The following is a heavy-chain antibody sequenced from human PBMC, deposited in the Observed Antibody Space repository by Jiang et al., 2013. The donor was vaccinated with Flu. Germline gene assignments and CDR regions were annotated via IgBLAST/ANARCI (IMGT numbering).Heavy chain of an antibody. CDR1: GGSISSSSYY. CDR3: ARQCPFGGDSSTSCYSPFDY. V-gene: IGHV4-39*01. CDR2: IYYSGNT. D-gene: IGHD2-2*01. J-gene: IGHJ4*02. Sequence: GPGLVKPSETLSLTCTVSGGSISSSSYYWGWIRQPPGKGLEWIGSIYYSGNTYYNPSLKSRVTISVDTSKNQFSLKLSSVTAADTAVYYCARQCPFGGDSSTSCYSPFDYWGQGTLVTVSS.